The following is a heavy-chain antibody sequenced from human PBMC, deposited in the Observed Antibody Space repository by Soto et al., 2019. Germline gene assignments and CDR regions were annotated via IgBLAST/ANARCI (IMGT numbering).Heavy chain of an antibody. Sequence: EVQLLESGGGLVQPGGSLRLSCAASGFSFSTYAMSWVRQAPGKGLEWVSAISGGGTSTYYADSVKGRFTISRDNSKNMVYLQMNSLRTEDTAVYYCAKGSTVVVPTATSLVSDGMDVWGLGTTVTVSS. CDR2: ISGGGTST. D-gene: IGHD2-2*01. CDR3: AKGSTVVVPTATSLVSDGMDV. CDR1: GFSFSTYA. V-gene: IGHV3-23*01. J-gene: IGHJ6*02.